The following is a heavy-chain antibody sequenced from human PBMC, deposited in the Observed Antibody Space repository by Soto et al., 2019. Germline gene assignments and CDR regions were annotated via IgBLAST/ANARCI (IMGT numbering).Heavy chain of an antibody. V-gene: IGHV4-4*02. CDR3: ARDCGWLSYSHYYYYYGMDV. Sequence: SETLSLTCAVSGGSISSSNWWSWVRQPPGKGLEWIGEIYHSGSTNYNPSLKSRVTISVDKSKNQFSLKLSSVTAADTAVYYCARDCGWLSYSHYYYYYGMDVWGQGTTVTVSS. CDR2: IYHSGST. CDR1: GGSISSSNW. D-gene: IGHD2-21*01. J-gene: IGHJ6*02.